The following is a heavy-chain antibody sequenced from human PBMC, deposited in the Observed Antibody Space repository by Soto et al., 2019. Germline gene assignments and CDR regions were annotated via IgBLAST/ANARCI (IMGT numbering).Heavy chain of an antibody. Sequence: QLQLPQSGSRLVKSSETLSLTGTVSVQTLSTSCYSWAWIRHPPGKLLEWIGHTYHSGNPYYNPSLKTPVIISVDRSQSQFSPILSSVTAAATAVYYGARETNGAYVGYCAPWGQG. CDR3: ARETNGAYVGYCAP. CDR1: VQTLSTSCYS. V-gene: IGHV4-30-2*01. CDR2: TYHSGNP. D-gene: IGHD4-17*01. J-gene: IGHJ5*02.